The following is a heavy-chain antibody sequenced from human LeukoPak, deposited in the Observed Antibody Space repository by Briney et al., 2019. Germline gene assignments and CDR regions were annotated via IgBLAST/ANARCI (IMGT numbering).Heavy chain of an antibody. CDR2: INPSGDST. J-gene: IGHJ4*02. CDR1: GYTFTSYY. CDR3: ARRGFRSGYEHNFDY. V-gene: IGHV1-46*01. Sequence: ASVKVSCKASGYTFTSYYMHWVRQAPGQGLEWMGIINPSGDSTNYAQKFQGRVTMTRDTSTSTVYMELSSLRSEDTAVYYCARRGFRSGYEHNFDYWGQGTLVTVSS. D-gene: IGHD5-12*01.